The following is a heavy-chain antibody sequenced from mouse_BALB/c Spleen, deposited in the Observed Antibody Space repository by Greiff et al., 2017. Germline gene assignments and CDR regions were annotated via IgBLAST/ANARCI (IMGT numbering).Heavy chain of an antibody. CDR1: GFTFNTYA. V-gene: IGHV10-1*02. CDR3: VRPFYYGYAMDY. D-gene: IGHD1-1*01. Sequence: DVMLVESGGGLVQPKGSLKLSCAASGFTFNTYAMNWVRQAPGKGLEWVARIRSKSNNYATYYADSVKDRFTISRDDSQSMLYLQMNNLKTEDTAMYYCVRPFYYGYAMDYWGQGTSVTVSS. CDR2: IRSKSNNYAT. J-gene: IGHJ4*01.